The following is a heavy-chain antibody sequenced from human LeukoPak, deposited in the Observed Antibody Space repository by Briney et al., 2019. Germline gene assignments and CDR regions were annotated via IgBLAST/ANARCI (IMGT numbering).Heavy chain of an antibody. CDR3: ARGGSYFDISGYYFY. CDR1: GLTVGSNT. Sequence: GGSLRLSCAASGLTVGSNTMSWVRQAPGKGLEWVSIIYSGGSTSYADSVKGRFTISRDHSKNTLYLQMNSLRTEDTAVYYCARGGSYFDISGYYFYWGQGTLVTVSS. V-gene: IGHV3-66*01. CDR2: IYSGGST. J-gene: IGHJ4*02. D-gene: IGHD3-22*01.